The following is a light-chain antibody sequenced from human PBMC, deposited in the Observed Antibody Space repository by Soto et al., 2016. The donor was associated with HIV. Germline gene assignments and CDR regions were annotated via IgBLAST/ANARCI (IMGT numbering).Light chain of an antibody. CDR2: DDS. J-gene: IGLJ2*01. CDR3: QVWDSSDDHVV. Sequence: SYELTQPPSVSVAPGQTARTACGGNNIGSKSVHWYQQKPGQAPVLVVYDDSDRPSGIPERFSGSNSGSTATLTISRVEAGDEADYYCQVWDSSDDHVVFGGGTKLTVL. CDR1: NIGSKS. V-gene: IGLV3-21*02.